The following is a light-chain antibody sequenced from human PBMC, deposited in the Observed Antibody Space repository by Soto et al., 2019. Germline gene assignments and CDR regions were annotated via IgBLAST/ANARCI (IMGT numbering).Light chain of an antibody. V-gene: IGLV2-14*01. J-gene: IGLJ1*01. CDR3: SSYTSSNTLV. Sequence: QSVLTQPASVSGSPGQSITISCTGTTSDVGGYNYVSWYQQHPGKAPKLMVFEVSNRPSGVSHRFSGSKSGNTASLTISGLQAEDEADYYCSSYTSSNTLVFGTGTKVTVL. CDR2: EVS. CDR1: TSDVGGYNY.